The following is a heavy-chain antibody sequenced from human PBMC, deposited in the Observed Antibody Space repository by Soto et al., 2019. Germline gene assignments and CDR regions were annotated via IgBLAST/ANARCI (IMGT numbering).Heavy chain of an antibody. V-gene: IGHV4-34*01. CDR3: ARWNSPYIAARYYFDY. J-gene: IGHJ4*02. Sequence: SETLSLTCAVYGGSFSGYYWSWIRQPPGKGLEWIGEINHSGSTNYNPSLKSRVTISVDTSKNQFSLKLSSVTAADTAVYYCARWNSPYIAARYYFDYWGQGTLVTVSS. CDR1: GGSFSGYY. CDR2: INHSGST. D-gene: IGHD6-13*01.